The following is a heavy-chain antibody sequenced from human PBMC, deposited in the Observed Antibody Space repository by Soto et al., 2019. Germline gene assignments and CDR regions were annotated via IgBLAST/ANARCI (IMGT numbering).Heavy chain of an antibody. V-gene: IGHV3-23*01. J-gene: IGHJ4*02. CDR3: VTGETTYYH. CDR2: ISSGATTT. D-gene: IGHD7-27*01. Sequence: GGSLRLSCAASGFTFSAYAMSWVRQAPGKGLDWVSGISSGATTTYYADSVKGRFTVSRDKSRSIVYLEMKSLRVEDTALYYCVTGETTYYHWGQGALVTVSS. CDR1: GFTFSAYA.